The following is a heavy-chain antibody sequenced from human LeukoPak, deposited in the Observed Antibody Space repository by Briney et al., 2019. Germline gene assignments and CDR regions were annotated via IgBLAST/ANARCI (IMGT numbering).Heavy chain of an antibody. CDR3: FMNDYYDSSGYSTSFDY. CDR2: ISSSSSTI. CDR1: GFTFSSYS. Sequence: PGGSLRLSCAASGFTFSSYSMNWVRQAPGKGLEWVSYISSSSSTIYYADSVKGRFTISRDNAKNSLYLQMNSLRAEDTAVYYCFMNDYYDSSGYSTSFDYWGQGTLVTVSS. D-gene: IGHD3-22*01. J-gene: IGHJ4*02. V-gene: IGHV3-48*04.